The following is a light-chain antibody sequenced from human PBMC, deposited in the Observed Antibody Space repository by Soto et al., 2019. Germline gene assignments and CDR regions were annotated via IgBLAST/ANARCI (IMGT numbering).Light chain of an antibody. V-gene: IGLV2-18*02. Sequence: QSVLTQPPSVSGSPGQSVTISCTGTSSDVGSYNRVSWYQQPPGTAPKLMIYEVSNRPSGVPDRFSGSKSGNTASLTISGLQAEDEADYYCSSYTSSGTCVVFGGGTKLTVL. CDR1: SSDVGSYNR. CDR3: SSYTSSGTCVV. CDR2: EVS. J-gene: IGLJ2*01.